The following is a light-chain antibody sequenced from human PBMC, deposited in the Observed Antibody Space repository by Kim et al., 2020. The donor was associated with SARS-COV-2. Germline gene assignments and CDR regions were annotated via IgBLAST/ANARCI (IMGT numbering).Light chain of an antibody. V-gene: IGKV3-20*01. CDR2: GTS. CDR3: QQYGGSLT. Sequence: LSPWERATLSCRASQTISHYYLASYQQKPGQAPRLLIYGTSNRDTGIPDRFSGSESGTDFTLTISRLEPEDFAVYYCQQYGGSLTFGGGTKVDIK. J-gene: IGKJ4*01. CDR1: QTISHYY.